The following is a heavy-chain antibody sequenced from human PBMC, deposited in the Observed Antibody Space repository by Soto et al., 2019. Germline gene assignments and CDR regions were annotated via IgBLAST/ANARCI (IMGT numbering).Heavy chain of an antibody. CDR2: IYDSERT. D-gene: IGHD3-10*01. CDR1: GASIRSDY. J-gene: IGHJ6*02. V-gene: IGHV4-59*12. CDR3: ARGVRRYYYGSGSYLDGMDV. Sequence: PSETLSLTCTVSGASIRSDYWSWIRQTPGRGLDWIGYIYDSERTNYNPSLRSRVSISADTSKNQFSLKLSSVTAADTAVYYCARGVRRYYYGSGSYLDGMDVWGQGTTVIVSS.